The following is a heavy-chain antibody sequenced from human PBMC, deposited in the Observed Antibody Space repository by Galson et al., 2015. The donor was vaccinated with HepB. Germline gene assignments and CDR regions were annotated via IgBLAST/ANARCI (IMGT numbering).Heavy chain of an antibody. J-gene: IGHJ5*02. CDR3: ARRNGNDWFDP. V-gene: IGHV7-4-1*02. Sequence: SVKVSCKASGYNFNRYAMNWVRQAPGQGLEWMGLINTDTGNPTYAQALTGRFVFSLDTSVSTAYLQINSLKAEDTAVYYCARRNGNDWFDPWGQGTLVTVSS. CDR1: GYNFNRYA. D-gene: IGHD5-24*01. CDR2: INTDTGNP.